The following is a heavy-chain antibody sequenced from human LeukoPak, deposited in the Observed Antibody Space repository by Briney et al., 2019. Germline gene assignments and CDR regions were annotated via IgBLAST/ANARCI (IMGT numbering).Heavy chain of an antibody. V-gene: IGHV4-4*07. CDR3: ARAGDGYDPAYYYYGMDV. CDR1: GGSISSYY. Sequence: PSGTLSLTCTVSGGSISSYYWSWIRQPAGKGLEWIGRIYTSGSTNYNPSLKSRVTMSVDTSKNQFSLKLSSVTAADTAVYYCARAGDGYDPAYYYYGMDVWGQGTTVTVSS. CDR2: IYTSGST. J-gene: IGHJ6*02. D-gene: IGHD5-12*01.